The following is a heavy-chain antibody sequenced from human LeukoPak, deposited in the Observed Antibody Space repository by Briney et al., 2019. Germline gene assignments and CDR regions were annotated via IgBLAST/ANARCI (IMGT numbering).Heavy chain of an antibody. J-gene: IGHJ5*02. Sequence: SETLSLTCAVYGGSFSGYYWSWIRQPPGKGLEWIGEINHSGSTNYNPSLKSRVTISVDTSKNQFSLKLSSVTAADTAVYHCARGWRFDPWGQGTLVTVSS. V-gene: IGHV4-34*01. CDR3: ARGWRFDP. CDR1: GGSFSGYY. CDR2: INHSGST. D-gene: IGHD1-1*01.